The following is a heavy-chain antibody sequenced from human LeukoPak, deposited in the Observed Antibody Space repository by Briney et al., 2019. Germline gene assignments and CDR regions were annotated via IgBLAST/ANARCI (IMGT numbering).Heavy chain of an antibody. D-gene: IGHD3-22*01. Sequence: GGSLRLSCAASGFTFSNYAMSWVRQAPGKGLEWVSGISDSGGSTYYADPVKGRFTISRDNSKKTLYLQMNSLRAEDTAVYYCAKTPGSSGYYPHWGQGTLVTVSS. CDR2: ISDSGGST. CDR1: GFTFSNYA. CDR3: AKTPGSSGYYPH. J-gene: IGHJ4*02. V-gene: IGHV3-23*01.